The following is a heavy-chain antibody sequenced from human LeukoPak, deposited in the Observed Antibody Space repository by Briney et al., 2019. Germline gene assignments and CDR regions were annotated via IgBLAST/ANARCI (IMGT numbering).Heavy chain of an antibody. V-gene: IGHV4-61*01. Sequence: SETLSLTCTVSGGSVSSGSYYWSWIRQPPGKGLEWIGYIYYRGKTNYNPSLKSRVTISVDTSKNQFSLKLSSVTAADTAVYYCARETSSGWYSVWGQGTRVTVSS. CDR2: IYYRGKT. CDR1: GGSVSSGSYY. CDR3: ARETSSGWYSV. J-gene: IGHJ4*02. D-gene: IGHD6-19*01.